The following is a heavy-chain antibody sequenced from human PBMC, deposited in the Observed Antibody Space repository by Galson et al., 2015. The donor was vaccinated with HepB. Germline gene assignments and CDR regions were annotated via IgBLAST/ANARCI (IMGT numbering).Heavy chain of an antibody. V-gene: IGHV3-23*01. CDR1: GFTFSSYA. CDR3: ARSTLTAMVNLWYFER. D-gene: IGHD5-18*01. Sequence: SLRLSCAASGFTFSSYAMSWVRQAPGKGLEWVSAISSSGGSTYYADSVKGRFTISRDNPKNTVYLQMNSLRAEDTAVYYCARSTLTAMVNLWYFERWGRGTLVTVSS. J-gene: IGHJ2*01. CDR2: ISSSGGST.